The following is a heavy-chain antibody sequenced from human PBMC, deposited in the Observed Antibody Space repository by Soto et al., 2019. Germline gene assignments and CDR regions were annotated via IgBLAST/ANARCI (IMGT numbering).Heavy chain of an antibody. CDR1: GFTFSSYA. D-gene: IGHD6-25*01. Sequence: GGSLRLSCAASGFTFSSYAMSWVRQAPGKGLEWVSAISGSGGSTYYADSVKGRFTISRDNSKNTLYLQMNSLRAEDTAVYYCANSAAGPYYYYYGMDVWGQGTTVTVSS. CDR3: ANSAAGPYYYYYGMDV. V-gene: IGHV3-23*01. CDR2: ISGSGGST. J-gene: IGHJ6*02.